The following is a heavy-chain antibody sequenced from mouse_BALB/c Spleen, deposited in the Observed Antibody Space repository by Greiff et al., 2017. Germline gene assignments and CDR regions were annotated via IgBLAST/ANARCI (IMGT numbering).Heavy chain of an antibody. J-gene: IGHJ4*01. D-gene: IGHD1-1*02. V-gene: IGHV5-17*02. CDR2: ISSGSSTI. CDR3: ARDYGVDY. CDR1: GFTFSSFG. Sequence: EVKLMESGGGLVQPGGSRKLSCAASGFTFSSFGMHWVRQAPEKGLEWVAYISSGSSTIYYADTVKGRFTISRDNPKNTLFLQMTSLRSEDTAMYYCARDYGVDYWGQGTSVTVSA.